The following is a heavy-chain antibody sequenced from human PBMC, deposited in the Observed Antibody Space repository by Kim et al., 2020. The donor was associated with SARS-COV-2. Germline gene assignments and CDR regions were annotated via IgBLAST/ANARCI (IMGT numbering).Heavy chain of an antibody. CDR3: AREDRITTILDY. V-gene: IGHV3-7*01. D-gene: IGHD4-4*01. CDR2: IKQDGSEK. Sequence: GGSLRLSCAASGFTFSSYCMSWVRQAPGKGLEWVANIKQDGSEKYYVDSVKGRFTISRDNAKNSLYLQMNSLRAEDTAVYYCAREDRITTILDY. J-gene: IGHJ4*01. CDR1: GFTFSSYC.